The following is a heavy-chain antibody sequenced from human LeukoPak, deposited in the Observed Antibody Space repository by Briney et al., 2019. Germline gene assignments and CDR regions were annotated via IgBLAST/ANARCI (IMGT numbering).Heavy chain of an antibody. J-gene: IGHJ1*01. Sequence: GGSLRLSCAASGFTFSSYWMHWVRQAPGKGLVWVSRINSDGSSTSYADSVKGRFTISRDNSKNTLYLQMGSLRAEDMAVYYCARDYGDYGYFQHWGQGTLVTVSS. CDR3: ARDYGDYGYFQH. V-gene: IGHV3-74*01. CDR1: GFTFSSYW. D-gene: IGHD4-17*01. CDR2: INSDGSST.